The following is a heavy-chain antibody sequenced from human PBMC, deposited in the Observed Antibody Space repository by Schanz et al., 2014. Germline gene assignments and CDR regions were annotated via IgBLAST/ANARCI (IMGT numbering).Heavy chain of an antibody. V-gene: IGHV3-30*18. D-gene: IGHD4-17*01. CDR2: ISYDGSNQ. CDR1: GFPFRSYV. Sequence: QLQLVESGGGVVQPGRSLRLSCAASGFPFRSYVMHWVRQALGKGLEWVAFISYDGSNQYYADSVKGRFTISRDNSKNTLYLQMSSLRAEDTALYYCAKDPHRDYGGKPQTFDIWGQGTMVTVSS. CDR3: AKDPHRDYGGKPQTFDI. J-gene: IGHJ3*02.